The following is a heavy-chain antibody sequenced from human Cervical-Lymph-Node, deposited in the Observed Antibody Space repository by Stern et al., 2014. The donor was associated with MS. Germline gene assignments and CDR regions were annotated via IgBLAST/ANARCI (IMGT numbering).Heavy chain of an antibody. V-gene: IGHV4-30-4*01. CDR3: ARVMTSGDYYFDY. CDR1: GGSISSGDYY. CDR2: IYYLGTT. Sequence: QLQLQESGPGLVKPSQTLSLTCTVSGGSISSGDYYWSWIRQPPGKGLEWIGYIYYLGTTYYKPSLKSRVTISVDTSKNQLSLKLSSVTAADTAVYYCARVMTSGDYYFDYWGQGILVTVSS. D-gene: IGHD4-17*01. J-gene: IGHJ4*02.